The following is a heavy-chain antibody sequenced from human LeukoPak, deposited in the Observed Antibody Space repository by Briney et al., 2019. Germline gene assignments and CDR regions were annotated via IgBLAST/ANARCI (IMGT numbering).Heavy chain of an antibody. CDR1: GFTFSSYS. Sequence: GGSLRLSCAASGFTFSSYSMNWVRQAPGKGLEWVSYISSSSSTIYYADSVKGRFTISRDNSKSTLFLQMNSLRAEDTAVYFCTRDSALLGVAFDLWGQGTVVTVSS. D-gene: IGHD2-15*01. V-gene: IGHV3-48*01. J-gene: IGHJ3*01. CDR3: TRDSALLGVAFDL. CDR2: ISSSSSTI.